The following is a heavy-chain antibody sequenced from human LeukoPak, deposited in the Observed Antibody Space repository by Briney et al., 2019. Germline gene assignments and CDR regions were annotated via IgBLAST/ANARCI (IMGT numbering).Heavy chain of an antibody. J-gene: IGHJ4*02. CDR2: ISSSGSTI. V-gene: IGHV3-48*03. CDR1: GFTFSSYE. Sequence: GGSLRLSCAASGFTFSSYEMNWVRQAPGKGLEWVSYISSSGSTIYYADSVKGRFTISRDNSKNTLYLQMDSPGAEDTAVYYCAKAFSSAYDYGPTDSWGQGTLVTVSS. CDR3: AKAFSSAYDYGPTDS. D-gene: IGHD4/OR15-4a*01.